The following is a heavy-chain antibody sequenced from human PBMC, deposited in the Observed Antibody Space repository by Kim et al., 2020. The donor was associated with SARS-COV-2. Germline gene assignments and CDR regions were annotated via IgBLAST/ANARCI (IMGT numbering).Heavy chain of an antibody. V-gene: IGHV3-21*01. CDR1: GFTFSSYS. J-gene: IGHJ6*02. Sequence: GGSLRLSCAASGFTFSSYSMNWVRQAPGKGLEWVSSISSSSSYIYYADSVKGRFTISRDNAKNSLYLQMNSLRAEDTAVYYCARGRWFGDYGMDVWGQGTTVTVSS. D-gene: IGHD3-10*01. CDR3: ARGRWFGDYGMDV. CDR2: ISSSSSYI.